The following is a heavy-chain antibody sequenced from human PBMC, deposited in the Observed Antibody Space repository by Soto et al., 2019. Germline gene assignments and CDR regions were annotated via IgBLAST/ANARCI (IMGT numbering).Heavy chain of an antibody. CDR2: IKSKTDGGTT. V-gene: IGHV3-15*01. Sequence: VGSLRLSCAASGFTFSNAWMSWVRQAPGKGLEWVGRIKSKTDGGTTDYAAPVKGRFTISRDDSKNTLYLQMNSLKTEDTAVYYCTIHTMSSGAFDIWGQGTMVTVSS. J-gene: IGHJ3*02. D-gene: IGHD3-10*02. CDR3: TIHTMSSGAFDI. CDR1: GFTFSNAW.